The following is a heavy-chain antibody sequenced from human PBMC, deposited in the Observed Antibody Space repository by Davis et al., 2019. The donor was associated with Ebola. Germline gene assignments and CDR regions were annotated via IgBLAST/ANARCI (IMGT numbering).Heavy chain of an antibody. CDR1: GGALSGNY. Sequence: MPSETLSLTCAVHGGALSGNYWSGIRQSPGEGLEWIGEINHSGSTNYNPSLKSIVTISVDTSKNQFSLKLSSVTAADKAVYYCARGRVPRDWGQGTLVTVS. CDR3: ARGRVPRD. V-gene: IGHV4-34*01. D-gene: IGHD3-10*01. J-gene: IGHJ4*02. CDR2: INHSGST.